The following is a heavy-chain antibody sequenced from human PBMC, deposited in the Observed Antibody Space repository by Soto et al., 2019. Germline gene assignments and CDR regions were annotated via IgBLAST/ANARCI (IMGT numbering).Heavy chain of an antibody. CDR1: GFTFSSYA. CDR3: AKSPGMYYYDSSGYECS. D-gene: IGHD3-22*01. Sequence: PGGSLRLSCAASGFTFSSYAMSWVRQAPGKGLEWVSAISGSGVCTYYADSVKGRFTISRDNSKNSLYLQMNSLRAEDTSVYYCAKSPGMYYYDSSGYECSWGQGILVTVSS. V-gene: IGHV3-23*01. CDR2: ISGSGVCT. J-gene: IGHJ5*02.